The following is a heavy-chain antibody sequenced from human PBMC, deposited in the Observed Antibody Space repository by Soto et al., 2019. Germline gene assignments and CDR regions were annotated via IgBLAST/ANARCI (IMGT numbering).Heavy chain of an antibody. CDR1: GFTFSTYA. CDR3: AKDGPVGSTSEYFDY. Sequence: GGSLRLSCAASGFTFSTYAMSWVRQAPGKGLEWVSVISGSGDSTYYADSVKGRFTISRDNSKNTLYLQMNSLRAEDTAVYYCAKDGPVGSTSEYFDYWGQGTLVTVSS. CDR2: ISGSGDST. V-gene: IGHV3-23*01. D-gene: IGHD1-26*01. J-gene: IGHJ4*02.